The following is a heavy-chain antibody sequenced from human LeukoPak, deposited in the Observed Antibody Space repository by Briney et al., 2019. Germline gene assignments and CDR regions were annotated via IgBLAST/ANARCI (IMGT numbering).Heavy chain of an antibody. V-gene: IGHV1-2*06. CDR1: GYTFTGYY. J-gene: IGHJ4*02. D-gene: IGHD6-13*01. CDR3: ARDLLRAIAAAGREYFGY. CDR2: INPNSGGT. Sequence: ASVKVSCKASGYTFTGYYMHWVRQAPGQGREWMGRINPNSGGTNYAQKFQGRVTMTRDTSISTAYMELSRLRSDDTAVYYCARDLLRAIAAAGREYFGYWGQGTLVTVSS.